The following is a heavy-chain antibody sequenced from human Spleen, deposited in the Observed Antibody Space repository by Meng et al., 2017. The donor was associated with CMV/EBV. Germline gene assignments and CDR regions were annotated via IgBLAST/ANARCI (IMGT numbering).Heavy chain of an antibody. Sequence: ASGYTFTAYYIHWVRQAPGQGPEWMGWINPNSGGTDYAQKFQGRVTMTRDRSISTAYMELSSLRSDDTAVYYCARLWDSSSWFLGDYWGQGTLVTVSS. J-gene: IGHJ4*02. CDR1: GYTFTAYY. D-gene: IGHD6-13*01. CDR3: ARLWDSSSWFLGDY. CDR2: INPNSGGT. V-gene: IGHV1-2*02.